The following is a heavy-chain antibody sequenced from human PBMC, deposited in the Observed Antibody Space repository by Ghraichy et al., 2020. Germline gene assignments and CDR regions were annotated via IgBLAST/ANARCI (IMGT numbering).Heavy chain of an antibody. CDR3: VKGGQGFYGDFRDYYYGMDV. Sequence: LSLTCVLSFFPPRSYATHWVRQGPGQGLEWVAVQSYDGSNKYYAESVKGRFTISRDGSTKTVHLQMDNLRPEDTAVYFCVKGGQGFYGDFRDYYYGMDVWGQVTTVTVSS. V-gene: IGHV3-30*18. CDR1: FFPPRSYA. J-gene: IGHJ6*02. CDR2: QSYDGSNK. D-gene: IGHD4-17*01.